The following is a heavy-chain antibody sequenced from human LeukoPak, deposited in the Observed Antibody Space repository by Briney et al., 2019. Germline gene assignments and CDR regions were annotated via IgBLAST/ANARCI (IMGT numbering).Heavy chain of an antibody. V-gene: IGHV1-69*04. D-gene: IGHD2-15*01. CDR3: ARDGVGIVVVVAATDGNAFDI. J-gene: IGHJ3*02. CDR1: GGTFSSYA. CDR2: IIPILGIA. Sequence: SVKVSCKASGGTFSSYAISWVRQAPGQGLEWMGRIIPILGIANYAQKFQGRVTITADKSTSTAYMELSSLRSEDTAVYYCARDGVGIVVVVAATDGNAFDIWGQGTMVTVSS.